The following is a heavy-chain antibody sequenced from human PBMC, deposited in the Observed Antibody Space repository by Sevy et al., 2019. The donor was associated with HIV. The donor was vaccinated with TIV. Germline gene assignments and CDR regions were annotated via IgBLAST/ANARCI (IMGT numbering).Heavy chain of an antibody. D-gene: IGHD1-26*01. CDR3: ARERGISFIVGATTGAFDI. CDR1: GFTFSSNW. CDR2: IKQDGSEI. Sequence: GGSLRLSCAASGFTFSSNWMSWVRHAPGKGLEWVANIKQDGSEIYYVDSVKGRFTISRDNAKNSLYLQMSSLRAEDTVVYYCARERGISFIVGATTGAFDIWGQGTMVTVSS. J-gene: IGHJ3*02. V-gene: IGHV3-7*03.